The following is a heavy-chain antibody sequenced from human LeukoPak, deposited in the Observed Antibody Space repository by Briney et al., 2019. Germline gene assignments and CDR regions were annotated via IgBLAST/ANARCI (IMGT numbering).Heavy chain of an antibody. CDR1: GFTFSSYE. J-gene: IGHJ4*02. CDR3: ARDGRSGSYPLGY. V-gene: IGHV3-7*01. Sequence: GGSLRLSCAASGFTFSSYEMNWVRQAPGKGLEWVANIKQDGSEKYYVDSVKGRFTISRDNAKNSLYLQMNSLRAEDTAVYYCARDGRSGSYPLGYWGQGTLVTVSS. D-gene: IGHD1-26*01. CDR2: IKQDGSEK.